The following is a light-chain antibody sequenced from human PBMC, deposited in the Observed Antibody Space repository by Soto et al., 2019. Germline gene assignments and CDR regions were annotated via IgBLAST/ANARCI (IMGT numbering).Light chain of an antibody. CDR3: QSYDSSLSGYV. CDR1: SSNIGAGYD. V-gene: IGLV1-40*01. Sequence: QSVLTQPPSVSDAPGQRVTISCTGSSSNIGAGYDVHWYQQLPGTAPKLLIYGNSNRPSGVPDRFSASKSATSASLAITGLQAEDEADYYCQSYDSSLSGYVFGTGTKVTV. CDR2: GNS. J-gene: IGLJ1*01.